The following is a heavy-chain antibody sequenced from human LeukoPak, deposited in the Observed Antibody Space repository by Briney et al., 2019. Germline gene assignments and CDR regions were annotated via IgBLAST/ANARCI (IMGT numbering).Heavy chain of an antibody. Sequence: GGSLRLSCAASGFTFSSYWMSWVRQAPGKGLEWVANIKQDGSEKYYVDSVKGRFTISRDNAKNSLYQQMNSLRAEDTAVYYCARVAYSGWADYWGQGTLVTVSS. CDR2: IKQDGSEK. CDR1: GFTFSSYW. V-gene: IGHV3-7*01. J-gene: IGHJ4*02. D-gene: IGHD6-19*01. CDR3: ARVAYSGWADY.